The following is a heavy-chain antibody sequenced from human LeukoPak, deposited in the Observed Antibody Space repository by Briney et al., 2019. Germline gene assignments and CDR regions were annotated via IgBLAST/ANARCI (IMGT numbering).Heavy chain of an antibody. CDR2: IRYDGSNK. Sequence: PGGSLRLSCAASGFTFSSYGMHWVRQAPGKGLEWVAFIRYDGSNKYYADSVKGRFTISRDNSKNTLYLQMNSLRAEDTALYYCARMGSSTSSYWGQGTLVTVSS. CDR1: GFTFSSYG. D-gene: IGHD2-2*01. V-gene: IGHV3-30*02. CDR3: ARMGSSTSSY. J-gene: IGHJ4*02.